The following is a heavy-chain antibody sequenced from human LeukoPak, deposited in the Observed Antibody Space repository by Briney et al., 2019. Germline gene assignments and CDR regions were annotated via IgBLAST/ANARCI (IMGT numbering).Heavy chain of an antibody. Sequence: GRSLRLSCAASGFTFSSYGMHWVRQAPGKGLEWVAVISYDGSNKYYADSVKGRFTISRDNAKNSLYLQMNSLRAEDTAVYYCARGPSTYYDSSGYQAWGQGTLVTVSS. J-gene: IGHJ5*02. CDR3: ARGPSTYYDSSGYQA. V-gene: IGHV3-30*03. CDR2: ISYDGSNK. D-gene: IGHD3-22*01. CDR1: GFTFSSYG.